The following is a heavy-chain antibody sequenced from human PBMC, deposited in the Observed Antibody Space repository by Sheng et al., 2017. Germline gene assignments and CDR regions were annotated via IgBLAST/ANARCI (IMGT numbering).Heavy chain of an antibody. J-gene: IGHJ6*03. Sequence: QVQLVESGGGLVKPGGSLRLSCAASGFTFSDYYMTWIRQAPGKGLEWISYISSGSNYTYYADSVKGRFTISRDNAKNSLYLQVNSLRAEDTAIYYCARRAITMIRGRGVRIGTTSYYYYYMDVWGKGTTVTVSS. CDR3: ARRAITMIRGRGVRIGTTSYYYYYMDV. CDR2: ISSGSNYT. D-gene: IGHD3-10*01. CDR1: GFTFSDYY. V-gene: IGHV3-11*05.